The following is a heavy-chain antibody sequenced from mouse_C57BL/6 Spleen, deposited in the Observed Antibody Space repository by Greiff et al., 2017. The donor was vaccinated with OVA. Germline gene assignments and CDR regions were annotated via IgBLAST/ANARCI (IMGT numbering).Heavy chain of an antibody. CDR1: LYSIPSGSY. V-gene: IGHV3-6*01. CDR3: ARDYDWFAY. D-gene: IGHD1-1*01. CDR2: ISYDGSN. Sequence: ASVPGLVNPSHSLSLTCSFTLYSIPSGSYSYCFRQFPRIILEWMGYISYDGSNNYNPSLKNRISITRDTSKNQFFLKLNSVTTEDTATYYCARDYDWFAYWGQGTLVTVSA. J-gene: IGHJ3*01.